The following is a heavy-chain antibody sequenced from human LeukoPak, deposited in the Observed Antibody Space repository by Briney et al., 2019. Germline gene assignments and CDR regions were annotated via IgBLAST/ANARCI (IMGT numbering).Heavy chain of an antibody. CDR2: MNPNSGNT. J-gene: IGHJ6*03. V-gene: IGHV1-8*02. Sequence: ASVKVSCKASGGTFSSYAINWVRQATGQGLEWMGWMNPNSGNTGYAQKFQGRVPMTRNTSISTAYMELSSLRSEDTAVYYCARGRGTTGTTNMDVWGKGTTVTISS. CDR1: GGTFSSYA. CDR3: ARGRGTTGTTNMDV. D-gene: IGHD1-1*01.